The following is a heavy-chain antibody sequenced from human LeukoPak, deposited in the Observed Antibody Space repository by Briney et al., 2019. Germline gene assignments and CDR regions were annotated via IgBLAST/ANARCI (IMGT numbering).Heavy chain of an antibody. CDR2: IHSDGSTT. CDR1: GITVSKYW. D-gene: IGHD2-2*01. V-gene: IGHV3-74*01. Sequence: PGGSLRLSCAVSGITVSKYWMHWVRQVPGKGLVWVSRIHSDGSTTDYADSVKGRFTITRDSAKNTLYLQMSSLRAEDTAVYYCAREGRRHCSSTSCYYNWFDPWGQGTLVTVSS. CDR3: AREGRRHCSSTSCYYNWFDP. J-gene: IGHJ5*02.